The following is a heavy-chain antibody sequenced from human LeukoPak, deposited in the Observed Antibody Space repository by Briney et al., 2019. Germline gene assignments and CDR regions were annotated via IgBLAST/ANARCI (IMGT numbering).Heavy chain of an antibody. J-gene: IGHJ6*01. CDR2: IKQDGSEK. Sequence: GGSLRLSCAASGFTFSSYWMSWVRQAPGKGLEWVANIKQDGSEKYYVDSVKGRFTISRDNAKNSLYLQMNSLRAEDTAVYYCVREYSSYYYGMDVWGQGTTVTV. CDR1: GFTFSSYW. D-gene: IGHD6-19*01. CDR3: VREYSSYYYGMDV. V-gene: IGHV3-7*01.